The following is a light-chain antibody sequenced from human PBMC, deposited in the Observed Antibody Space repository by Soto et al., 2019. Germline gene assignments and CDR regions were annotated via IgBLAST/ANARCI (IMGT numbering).Light chain of an antibody. CDR3: QQYNNWRWT. CDR1: QSVSSN. V-gene: IGKV3-15*01. J-gene: IGKJ2*02. Sequence: EIVMTQSPATLSVSPGERATLSCRASQSVSSNLAWYQQKPGQAPRLLIYGASTRSTGIPARFSGSGSGTEFTLPISSLQSEDFAVYYCQQYNNWRWTFGQGTKLEIK. CDR2: GAS.